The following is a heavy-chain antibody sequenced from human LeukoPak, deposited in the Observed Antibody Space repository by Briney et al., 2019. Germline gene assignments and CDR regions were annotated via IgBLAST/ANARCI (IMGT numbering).Heavy chain of an antibody. Sequence: GGSLRLSCEASGFTFSTYWMSWVRQAPGKGLEWVASIKNDGSEKYYVDSVKGRFTVSRDNAKNSVFLQMNSLRAEDTAVCYCARDRGPNTFDYWGQGTLVTVSS. CDR3: ARDRGPNTFDY. J-gene: IGHJ4*02. CDR2: IKNDGSEK. D-gene: IGHD5-12*01. CDR1: GFTFSTYW. V-gene: IGHV3-7*03.